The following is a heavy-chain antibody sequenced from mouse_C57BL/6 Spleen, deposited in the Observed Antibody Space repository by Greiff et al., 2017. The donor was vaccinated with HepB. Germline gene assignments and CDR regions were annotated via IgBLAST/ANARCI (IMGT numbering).Heavy chain of an antibody. CDR1: GVDFSRYW. V-gene: IGHV4-1*01. J-gene: IGHJ1*03. D-gene: IGHD1-1*01. CDR2: INPDSSTI. Sequence: AASGVDFSRYWMSWVRRAPGKGLEWIGEINPDSSTINYAPSLKDKFIISRDNAKNTLYLQMSKVRSEDTALYYCARWEDGSRGWYFDVWGTGTTVTVSS. CDR3: ARWEDGSRGWYFDV.